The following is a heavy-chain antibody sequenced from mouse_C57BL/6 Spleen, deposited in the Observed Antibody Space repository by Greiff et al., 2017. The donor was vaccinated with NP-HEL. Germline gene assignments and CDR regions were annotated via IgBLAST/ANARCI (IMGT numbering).Heavy chain of an antibody. CDR2: IHPNSGST. CDR3: ARRGGSSLFDY. Sequence: QVQLQQPGAELVKPGASVKLSCKASGYTFTSYWMHWVKQRPGQGLEWIGMIHPNSGSTNYNEKLKSKATLTVDKSSSTAYMQLSSLTSEDSAVYYCARRGGSSLFDYWGQGTTLTVSS. J-gene: IGHJ2*01. CDR1: GYTFTSYW. D-gene: IGHD1-1*01. V-gene: IGHV1-64*01.